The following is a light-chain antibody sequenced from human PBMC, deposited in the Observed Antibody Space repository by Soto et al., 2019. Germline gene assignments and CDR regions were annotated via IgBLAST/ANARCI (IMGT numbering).Light chain of an antibody. V-gene: IGLV2-11*01. J-gene: IGLJ2*01. CDR1: SSDVGGYNF. CDR2: DVN. Sequence: QSALTQPRSLSGSPGQSVTISCTGTSSDVGGYNFVSWYQHHPGKAPKLIIHDVNKRPSWVPDRFSGSKSGNTASLTISGLQAEDEADYYCCSYAGTYTRGLFGGGTKLTVL. CDR3: CSYAGTYTRGL.